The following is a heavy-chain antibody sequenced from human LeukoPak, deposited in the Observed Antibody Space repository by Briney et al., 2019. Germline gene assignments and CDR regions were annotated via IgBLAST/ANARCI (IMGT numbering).Heavy chain of an antibody. CDR3: ARGFAD. Sequence: GESLRISCKGSGYTFTNYWAGWVRQMPGKGLEWMGIINRGDSDARYSPSFQGLVTISVDRSIDTAYLQWSSLKATDTAMYYCARGFADWGQGTLVTVSS. V-gene: IGHV5-51*01. J-gene: IGHJ4*02. CDR1: GYTFTNYW. CDR2: INRGDSDA.